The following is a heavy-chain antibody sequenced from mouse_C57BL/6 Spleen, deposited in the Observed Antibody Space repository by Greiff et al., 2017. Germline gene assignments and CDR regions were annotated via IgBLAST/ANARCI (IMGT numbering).Heavy chain of an antibody. D-gene: IGHD1-1*01. CDR1: GFTFTDYY. Sequence: EVQLQESGGGLVQPGGSLSLSCAASGFTFTDYYMSWVRQPPGKALEWLGFIRNKANGYTTEYSASVKGRFTISRDNSQSILYLQMNALRAEDSATYYCARYMEDSYDYWGQGTTLTVSS. CDR3: ARYMEDSYDY. V-gene: IGHV7-3*01. J-gene: IGHJ2*01. CDR2: IRNKANGYTT.